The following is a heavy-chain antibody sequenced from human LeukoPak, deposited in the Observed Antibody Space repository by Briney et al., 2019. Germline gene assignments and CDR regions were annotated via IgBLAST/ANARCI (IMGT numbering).Heavy chain of an antibody. Sequence: SQTLSLTCTVSGGSISSGGYYWSWIRQHPGKGLEWIVYIYYSESTYYNPSLKSRVTISADTSKNQFSLKLSSVTAADTAVYYCARARSAAGNFDYWGQGTLVTVSS. J-gene: IGHJ4*02. CDR3: ARARSAAGNFDY. D-gene: IGHD6-13*01. V-gene: IGHV4-31*03. CDR1: GGSISSGGYY. CDR2: IYYSEST.